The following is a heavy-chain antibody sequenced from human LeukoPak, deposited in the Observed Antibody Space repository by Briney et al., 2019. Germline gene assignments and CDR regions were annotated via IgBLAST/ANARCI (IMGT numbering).Heavy chain of an antibody. J-gene: IGHJ4*02. Sequence: EASVKVSCKASGYTFTYYGITWVRQAPGQGLEWTGWISTHNGNTNYAQNLQGRVTMTTDTSTGTVYMELRSLTSDDTAVYYCVRGGHTTMVEFDFWGQGTLVIVSS. CDR1: GYTFTYYG. CDR2: ISTHNGNT. CDR3: VRGGHTTMVEFDF. D-gene: IGHD5-18*01. V-gene: IGHV1-18*01.